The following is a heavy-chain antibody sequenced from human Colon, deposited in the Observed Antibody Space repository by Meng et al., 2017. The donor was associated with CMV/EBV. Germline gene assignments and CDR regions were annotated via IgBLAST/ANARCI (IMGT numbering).Heavy chain of an antibody. CDR2: IYTDGTII. D-gene: IGHD3-10*01. Sequence: LSCAASGFTFTNYWMHWVRQAPGKGLVWVSHIYTDGTIINYADSVKGRFTISRDNAENTLYLQMNSLRAEDTAVYYCAGGGETVLSYWGQGTLVTVSS. V-gene: IGHV3-74*01. CDR3: AGGGETVLSY. J-gene: IGHJ4*02. CDR1: GFTFTNYW.